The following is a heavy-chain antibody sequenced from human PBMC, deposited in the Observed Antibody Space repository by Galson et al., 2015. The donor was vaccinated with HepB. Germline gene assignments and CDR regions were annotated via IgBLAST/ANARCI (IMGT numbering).Heavy chain of an antibody. D-gene: IGHD4-17*01. CDR1: GYTFTSYA. Sequence: SVKVSCKASGYTFTSYAMHWVRQAPGQRLEWMGWINAGNGNTKYSQKFQGRVTITRDTSASTAYMELSSLRSEDTAVYYCAREGYGDDRSYYYYMDVWGKGTTVTVSS. CDR3: AREGYGDDRSYYYYMDV. J-gene: IGHJ6*03. CDR2: INAGNGNT. V-gene: IGHV1-3*01.